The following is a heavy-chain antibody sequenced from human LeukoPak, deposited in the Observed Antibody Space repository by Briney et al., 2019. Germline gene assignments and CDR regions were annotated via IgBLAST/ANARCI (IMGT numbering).Heavy chain of an antibody. CDR3: AREALRFPLFDP. CDR1: GFTFRSYG. CDR2: ISYDGTYK. V-gene: IGHV3-30*03. Sequence: PGGSLRLSCAASGFTFRSYGMHWVRQAPGKGLEWVAVISYDGTYKYYADSVKGRFTISRDNAKNTLYLQMNSLRAEDTAVYYCAREALRFPLFDPWGQGTLVTVSS. D-gene: IGHD3-3*01. J-gene: IGHJ5*02.